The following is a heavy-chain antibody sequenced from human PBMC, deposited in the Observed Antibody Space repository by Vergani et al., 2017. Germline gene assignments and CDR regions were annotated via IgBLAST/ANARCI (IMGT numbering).Heavy chain of an antibody. Sequence: QLQLQESGPGLVKPSETLSLICTVSGGSINPSSSFWGWIRQSPEKGLEWIGSLYASGSTYYSPSLKSRVAISIDTSKNHFSLRLSSVTAADTAVYYCARHLRGYSYGVFDYWGQGREVTVSS. CDR2: LYASGST. D-gene: IGHD5-18*01. J-gene: IGHJ4*02. CDR3: ARHLRGYSYGVFDY. CDR1: GGSINPSSSF. V-gene: IGHV4-39*01.